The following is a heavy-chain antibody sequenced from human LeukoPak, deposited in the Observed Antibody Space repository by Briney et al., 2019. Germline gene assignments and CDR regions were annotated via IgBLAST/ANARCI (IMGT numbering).Heavy chain of an antibody. V-gene: IGHV3-21*01. D-gene: IGHD4-23*01. Sequence: PGGSLRLSCAASGFTFSSYSMNWVRQAPGKGLEWVSSVSSSSSYIYYADSVKGRFTISRDNAKNSLYLQMNSLRAEDTAVYYCARDYGGNSEYFQHWGQGTLVTVSS. J-gene: IGHJ1*01. CDR2: VSSSSSYI. CDR3: ARDYGGNSEYFQH. CDR1: GFTFSSYS.